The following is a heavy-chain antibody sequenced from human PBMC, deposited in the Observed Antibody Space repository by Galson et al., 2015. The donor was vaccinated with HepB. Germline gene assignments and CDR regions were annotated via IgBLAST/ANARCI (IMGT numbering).Heavy chain of an antibody. CDR2: ISYDGSNK. D-gene: IGHD2-2*01. CDR1: GFTFSSYA. CDR3: ARERGRYCSSTSCRTTLWDYYYGMDV. V-gene: IGHV3-30*04. Sequence: SLRLSCAASGFTFSSYAMHWVRQAPGKGLEWVAVISYDGSNKYYADSVKGRFTISRDNSKNTLYLQMNSLRAEDTAVYYCARERGRYCSSTSCRTTLWDYYYGMDVWGQGTTVTVSS. J-gene: IGHJ6*02.